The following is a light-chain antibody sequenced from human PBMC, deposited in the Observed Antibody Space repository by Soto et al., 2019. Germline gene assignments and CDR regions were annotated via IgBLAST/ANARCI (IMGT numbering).Light chain of an antibody. Sequence: EIVLTQSPGTLSLSPGERATLSCRASQTVSGNYLAWYQQKPGQSPRLLIYGSSDRATGIPDRFSGSGSGTDFTLTITKVEPADFAVYYCHQYCSSPPYTFGQGTKLEIK. J-gene: IGKJ2*01. CDR3: HQYCSSPPYT. CDR1: QTVSGNY. CDR2: GSS. V-gene: IGKV3-20*01.